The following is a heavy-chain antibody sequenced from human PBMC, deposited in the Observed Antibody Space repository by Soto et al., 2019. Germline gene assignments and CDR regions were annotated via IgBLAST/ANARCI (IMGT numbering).Heavy chain of an antibody. CDR3: AILPKVTTTSDD. J-gene: IGHJ4*02. D-gene: IGHD4-17*01. Sequence: RGSLLLSCAASGFSFTCFAIHWVRQAPGKGLDWVALVSYDGRSKFFSDSVKGRFAISRDNSKKTVYLEMNSLTTEDTAVYYCAILPKVTTTSDDWGQGTMVTVSS. CDR2: VSYDGRSK. V-gene: IGHV3-30*03. CDR1: GFSFTCFA.